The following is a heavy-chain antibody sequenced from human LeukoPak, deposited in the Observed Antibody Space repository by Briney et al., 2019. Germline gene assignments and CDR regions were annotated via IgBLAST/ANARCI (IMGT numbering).Heavy chain of an antibody. D-gene: IGHD1-26*01. J-gene: IGHJ4*02. CDR2: ISSRRSDI. CDR3: ARDRGIVGATSY. V-gene: IGHV3-21*01. Sequence: QAPXXXGGWVSSISSRRSDIYYAGSGEGRFTISRDNAKNSLYLQMNSLRAEDTAVYYCARDRGIVGATSYWGQGTLVTVSS.